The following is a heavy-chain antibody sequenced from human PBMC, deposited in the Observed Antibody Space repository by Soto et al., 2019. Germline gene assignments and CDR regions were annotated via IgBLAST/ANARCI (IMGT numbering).Heavy chain of an antibody. V-gene: IGHV4-31*03. J-gene: IGHJ5*01. CDR2: MHYSGSA. Sequence: QVQLQESGPGLVKPSQTLSLTCTVSGGSTSSGAYYWGWIRQHSGKGLERIGYMHYSGSAYYNPSLRSRVTISVDTSMNQFSLTPSSVTAADTAMYYCARYFFDSSGYSNWFDSWGQGTLVTVSS. CDR1: GGSTSSGAYY. CDR3: ARYFFDSSGYSNWFDS. D-gene: IGHD3-22*01.